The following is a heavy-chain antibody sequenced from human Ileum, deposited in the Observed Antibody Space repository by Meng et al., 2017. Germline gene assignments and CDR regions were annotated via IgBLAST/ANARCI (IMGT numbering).Heavy chain of an antibody. J-gene: IGHJ4*02. D-gene: IGHD3-16*02. CDR1: EYTFTDNF. CDR3: ATGGRYTTSPVDS. CDR2: VNPNRGAT. Sequence: ASVKVSCKASEYTFTDNFLHWVRQAPGQGLEWMGWVNPNRGATNYAQKFQGRVTMTRDTSISTAYMEMSRLRSDDTAIYYCATGGRYTTSPVDSWGQGTLVTVSS. V-gene: IGHV1-2*02.